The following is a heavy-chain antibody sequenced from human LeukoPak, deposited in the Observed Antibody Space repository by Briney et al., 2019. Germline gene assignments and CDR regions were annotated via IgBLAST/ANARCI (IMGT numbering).Heavy chain of an antibody. CDR2: ISGSGGST. CDR1: GFTFSSYA. CDR3: AKIVVVVAATQWFDP. Sequence: PGGSLRLSCAASGFTFSSYAMSWVRQAPGKGLEWVSAISGSGGSTYYADSVKGRFTISRDNSKNTLYLQMNSLRAEDTAVYYCAKIVVVVAATQWFDPWGQGTLVTVTS. J-gene: IGHJ5*02. V-gene: IGHV3-23*01. D-gene: IGHD2-15*01.